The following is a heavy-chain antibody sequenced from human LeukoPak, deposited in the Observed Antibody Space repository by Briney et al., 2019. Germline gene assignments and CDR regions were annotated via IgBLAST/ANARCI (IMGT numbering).Heavy chain of an antibody. V-gene: IGHV1-46*01. CDR1: GFTFSSYG. CDR2: IHPNDGST. J-gene: IGHJ5*02. Sequence: GGSLRLSCAASGFTFSSYGMHWVRQAPGQGLEWMGVIHPNDGSTTYAQKFQGRIIMTSDTSTSTIYMELSSLRSDDTAVYYCARGDIDHWGQGTLVTVSS. D-gene: IGHD2-15*01. CDR3: ARGDIDH.